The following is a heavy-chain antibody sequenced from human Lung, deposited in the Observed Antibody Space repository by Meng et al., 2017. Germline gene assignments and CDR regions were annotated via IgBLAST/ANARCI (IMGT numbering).Heavy chain of an antibody. D-gene: IGHD3-3*01. V-gene: IGHV1-8*01. Sequence: VQLVPSGAEVNKPGASVQVSCKASGYTFTSYDINWVRQAIGQGLEWMGWMNPNRGNTGYAQKFQGRVTMTMNTSISTAYMELSSLRSEDTAVYYCARAIFALANSDYWGQGTLVTVSS. CDR3: ARAIFALANSDY. CDR2: MNPNRGNT. CDR1: GYTFTSYD. J-gene: IGHJ4*02.